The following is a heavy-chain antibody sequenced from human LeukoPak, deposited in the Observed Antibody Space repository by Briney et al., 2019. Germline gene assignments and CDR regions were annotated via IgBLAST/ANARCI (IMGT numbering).Heavy chain of an antibody. CDR1: GFTFNSYG. Sequence: GGSLRLSCAASGFTFNSYGMHWVRQAPGKGLVWVSRINSDGSGTSDADFVKGRFTISRDNSKNTLYLQMNSLRAEDTAMYYCARDRLTNDAFDIWGQGTMVTVSS. D-gene: IGHD2-8*01. CDR3: ARDRLTNDAFDI. V-gene: IGHV3-74*01. J-gene: IGHJ3*02. CDR2: INSDGSGT.